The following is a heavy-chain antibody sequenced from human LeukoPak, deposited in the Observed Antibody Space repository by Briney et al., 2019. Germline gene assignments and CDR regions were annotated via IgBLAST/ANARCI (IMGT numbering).Heavy chain of an antibody. Sequence: ASVKVSCKASGYTFTSYAMHWVRQAPGQRLEWMGWINAGNGNTKYSQKFQGRVTITRDTSASTAYMELSSLRSEDTAVYHCARDGFLEWLLLDYWGQGTLVTVSS. CDR2: INAGNGNT. CDR1: GYTFTSYA. J-gene: IGHJ4*02. CDR3: ARDGFLEWLLLDY. D-gene: IGHD3-3*01. V-gene: IGHV1-3*01.